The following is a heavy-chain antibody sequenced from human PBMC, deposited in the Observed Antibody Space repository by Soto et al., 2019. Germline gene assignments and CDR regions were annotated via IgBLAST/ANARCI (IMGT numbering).Heavy chain of an antibody. CDR2: MTPNSGNT. Sequence: QVQLVQSGAEVKKPGASVKVSCKASGYNFIDYDINWMRQSTGQGLEWMGWMTPNSGNTGYAQKFQGRVPLTRDTSIGTAYMELSSLKTEDTAVYYCSRNPYGSGLFDPWGQGTLVTVSS. CDR3: SRNPYGSGLFDP. J-gene: IGHJ5*02. V-gene: IGHV1-8*01. D-gene: IGHD6-19*01. CDR1: GYNFIDYD.